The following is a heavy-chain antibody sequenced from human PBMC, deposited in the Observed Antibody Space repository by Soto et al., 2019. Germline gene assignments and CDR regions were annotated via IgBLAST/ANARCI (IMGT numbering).Heavy chain of an antibody. J-gene: IGHJ5*02. CDR3: AREVKGSNYVSWFDP. CDR1: GYTFTSYA. V-gene: IGHV1-3*01. D-gene: IGHD4-4*01. CDR2: INAGNGNT. Sequence: GASVKVSCKASGYTFTSYAMHWVRQAPGQRLEWMGWINAGNGNTKYSQKFQGRVTITRDTSASTAYMELSSLRSEDTAVYYCAREVKGSNYVSWFDPWGQGTLVTVS.